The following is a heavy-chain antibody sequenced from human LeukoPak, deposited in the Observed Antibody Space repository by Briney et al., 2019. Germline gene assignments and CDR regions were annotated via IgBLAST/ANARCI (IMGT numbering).Heavy chain of an antibody. V-gene: IGHV3-30*18. CDR2: ISYDGSNK. Sequence: QPGGSLRLSCAASGFTFSSYGMHWVRQAPGKGLEWVAVISYDGSNKYYADSVKGRFTISRDNSKNTLYLQMNSLRAEDTAVYYCAKDGPPYYGRKDILTGYFDYWGQGTLVTVSS. CDR3: AKDGPPYYGRKDILTGYFDY. D-gene: IGHD3-9*01. J-gene: IGHJ4*02. CDR1: GFTFSSYG.